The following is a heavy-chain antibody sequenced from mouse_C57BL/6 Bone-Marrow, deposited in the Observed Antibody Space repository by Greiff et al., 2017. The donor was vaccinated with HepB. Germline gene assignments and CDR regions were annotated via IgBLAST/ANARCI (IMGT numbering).Heavy chain of an antibody. CDR2: IDTENGDT. D-gene: IGHD1-1*01. V-gene: IGHV14-4*01. Sequence: EVQLVESGAELVRPGASVKLSCTASGFNIKDYYMHWVKQRPEQGLEWIGWIDTENGDTEYASKFQGKATITADTSSNTAYLQLSSLTSEDTAVYYCTTLISTVVALYYYAMDYWGQGTSVTVSS. CDR3: TTLISTVVALYYYAMDY. J-gene: IGHJ4*01. CDR1: GFNIKDYY.